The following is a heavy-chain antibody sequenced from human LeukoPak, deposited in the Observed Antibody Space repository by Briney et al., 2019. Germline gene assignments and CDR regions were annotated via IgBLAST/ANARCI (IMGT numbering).Heavy chain of an antibody. D-gene: IGHD6-13*01. Sequence: TGGSLRLSCAASGFTFSGSSIHWVRQASGKGLEWVGLIRTKANTYATAYAASVTGRFTISRDDSKITSYLQMNSLKTEDTALYFCTTSYSGNSWYDWFGPWGQGTLVTVSS. J-gene: IGHJ5*02. V-gene: IGHV3-73*01. CDR3: TTSYSGNSWYDWFGP. CDR2: IRTKANTYAT. CDR1: GFTFSGSS.